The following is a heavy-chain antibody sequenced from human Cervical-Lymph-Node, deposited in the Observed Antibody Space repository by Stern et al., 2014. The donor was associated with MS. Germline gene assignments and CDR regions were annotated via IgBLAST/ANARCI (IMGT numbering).Heavy chain of an antibody. J-gene: IGHJ4*02. D-gene: IGHD3-9*01. CDR1: GYTFTNYG. Sequence: QVQLVQSGAEVKKPGASVKVSCKTSGYTFTNYGISWVRQAPGQGLEWMGWITGYDGNTRYAPKFQDRVTMTTDTSTGTAYMELRSLRSDDTAVYFCVRSVPSIRTLDNWGQGTLVTVSS. V-gene: IGHV1-18*01. CDR3: VRSVPSIRTLDN. CDR2: ITGYDGNT.